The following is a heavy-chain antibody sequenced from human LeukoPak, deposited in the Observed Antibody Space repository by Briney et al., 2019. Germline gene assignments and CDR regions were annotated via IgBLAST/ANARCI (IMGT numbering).Heavy chain of an antibody. CDR2: VYNSGTT. Sequence: SETLSPTCTVSGGSVSSGSYYWSWIRQPPGTRLEWIGYVYNSGTTNYNPSFRSRLTMSVDASKNQFSLKLSSVTAADTAVYYCARGAVVNGLDVWGQGTTVTVSS. CDR1: GGSVSSGSYY. V-gene: IGHV4-61*01. CDR3: ARGAVVNGLDV. D-gene: IGHD5-18*01. J-gene: IGHJ6*02.